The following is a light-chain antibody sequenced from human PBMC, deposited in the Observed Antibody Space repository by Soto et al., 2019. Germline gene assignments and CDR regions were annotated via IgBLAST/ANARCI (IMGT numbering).Light chain of an antibody. V-gene: IGKV2-28*01. J-gene: IGKJ1*01. CDR3: MQPLETPRT. Sequence: DIVMTQSPLSLPVTPGEPASISCRSSQTLMHSNGYTFLDWYLQKPGQPPQLLLYMVSNRASGVPDRLSGSGSGTDFTLRISRVEAEDVGVYYCMQPLETPRTFGQGTKVQIK. CDR2: MVS. CDR1: QTLMHSNGYTF.